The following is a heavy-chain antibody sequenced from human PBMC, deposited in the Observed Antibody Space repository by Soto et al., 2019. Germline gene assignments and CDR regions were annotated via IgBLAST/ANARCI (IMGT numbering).Heavy chain of an antibody. V-gene: IGHV4-38-2*01. CDR3: ARVYYDFWSRYYFDY. Sequence: WETLSLTCAVSSYSISSGYYWGWIRQPPGKGLEWIGSIYHSGSTYYNPSLKSRVTISVDTSKNQFSLKLSSVTAADTAVYYCARVYYDFWSRYYFDYWGQGTLVTVS. CDR1: SYSISSGYY. D-gene: IGHD3-3*01. J-gene: IGHJ4*02. CDR2: IYHSGST.